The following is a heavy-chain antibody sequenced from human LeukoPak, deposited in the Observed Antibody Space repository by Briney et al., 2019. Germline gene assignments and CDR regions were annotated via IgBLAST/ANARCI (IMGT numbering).Heavy chain of an antibody. V-gene: IGHV3-21*05. CDR1: GFSFSNYA. CDR3: TRSVPAAPFDY. D-gene: IGHD2-2*01. CDR2: ISGSSAAI. Sequence: GGSLRLSCAASGFSFSNYAMNWVRQAPGKGLEWVSYISGSSAAIYYADSVKGRFTISRDNPKSSLFLQMNSLGAEDTAVYYCTRSVPAAPFDYWGQGTLVTVSS. J-gene: IGHJ4*02.